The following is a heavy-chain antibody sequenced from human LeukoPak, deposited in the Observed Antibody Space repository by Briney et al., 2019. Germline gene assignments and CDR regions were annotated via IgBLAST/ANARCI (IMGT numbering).Heavy chain of an antibody. D-gene: IGHD3-22*01. J-gene: IGHJ3*02. CDR3: ARGPIYYYDSRGAFDI. CDR1: GYTFTSYD. Sequence: ASVKVSCKASGYTFTSYDINWVRQATGQGLEWMGWMNPNSGNTGYAQKFQGRVTMTRDTSISTAYMELSRLRSDDTAVYYCARGPIYYYDSRGAFDIWGQGTMVTVSS. CDR2: MNPNSGNT. V-gene: IGHV1-8*01.